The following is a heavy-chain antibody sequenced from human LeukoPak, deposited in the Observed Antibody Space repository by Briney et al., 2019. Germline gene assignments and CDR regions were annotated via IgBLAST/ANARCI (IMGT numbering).Heavy chain of an antibody. J-gene: IGHJ4*02. Sequence: GGSLRLSCAASGFTFSNYGMHWVRQPPRKGLEWVTFIWYDGSNIYYADSVKGRFTISRDNANNTLYLHMNSPRAEDTAVYYCARDPSPSTTWFPFDSWGQGTLVTVSS. CDR2: IWYDGSNI. CDR1: GFTFSNYG. V-gene: IGHV3-33*01. D-gene: IGHD2-2*01. CDR3: ARDPSPSTTWFPFDS.